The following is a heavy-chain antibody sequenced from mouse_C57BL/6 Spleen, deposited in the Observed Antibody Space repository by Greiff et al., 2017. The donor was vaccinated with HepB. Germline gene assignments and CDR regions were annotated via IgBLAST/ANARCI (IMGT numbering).Heavy chain of an antibody. V-gene: IGHV1-81*01. CDR3: ARHDYDTFAY. CDR1: GYTFTSYG. J-gene: IGHJ3*01. D-gene: IGHD2-4*01. Sequence: QLQQSGAELARPGASVKLSCKASGYTFTSYGISWVKQRTGQSLEWIGEIYPRSGNTYYNEKFKGKATLTADKSSSTAYMELRSLTSEDSAVYFCARHDYDTFAYWGQGTLVTVSA. CDR2: IYPRSGNT.